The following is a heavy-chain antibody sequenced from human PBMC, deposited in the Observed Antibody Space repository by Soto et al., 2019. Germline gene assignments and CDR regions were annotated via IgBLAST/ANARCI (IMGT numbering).Heavy chain of an antibody. CDR1: AGYIRSGDYY. CDR2: IYYSGST. J-gene: IGHJ6*02. CDR3: ARDNILGILYGGMDV. V-gene: IGHV4-30-4*01. D-gene: IGHD3-3*01. Sequence: SENLSLTRTVSAGYIRSGDYYWSWVRQPPGKGLEWIGYIYYSGSTYYNPSLKSRVTISVDTSKNQFSLKLSSVTAADTAVYYCARDNILGILYGGMDVWGQGTTVTVS.